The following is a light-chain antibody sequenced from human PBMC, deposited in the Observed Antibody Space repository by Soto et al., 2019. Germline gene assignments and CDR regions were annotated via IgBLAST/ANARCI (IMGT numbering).Light chain of an antibody. J-gene: IGKJ1*01. CDR2: GAS. CDR1: QSVSSNF. Sequence: EIVLTQSPGTLSLSPGDRATLSCRASQSVSSNFLAWYQQKPGQAPRLLIYGASSRATGIPDRLSGSGSGTDFTLTISRLEPEDFAVYYCQQYVNSWTFGQGTRVEIK. V-gene: IGKV3-20*01. CDR3: QQYVNSWT.